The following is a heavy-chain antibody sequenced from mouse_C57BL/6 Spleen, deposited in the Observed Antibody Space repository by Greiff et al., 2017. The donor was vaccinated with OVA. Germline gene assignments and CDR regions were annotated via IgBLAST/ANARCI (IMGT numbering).Heavy chain of an antibody. CDR2: IYPGGGYT. D-gene: IGHD3-2*02. V-gene: IGHV1-63*01. J-gene: IGHJ3*01. CDR3: ARGDSSGFPFAY. CDR1: GYTFTNYW. Sequence: VQLVESGAELVRPGTSVKMSCKASGYTFTNYWIGWAKQRPGHGLEWIGDIYPGGGYTNYNEKFKGKATLTADKSSSTAYMQFSSLTSEDSANYYGARGDSSGFPFAYWGQGTLVTVSA.